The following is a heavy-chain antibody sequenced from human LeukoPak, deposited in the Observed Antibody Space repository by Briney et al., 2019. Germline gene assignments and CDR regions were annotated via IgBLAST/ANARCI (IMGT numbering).Heavy chain of an antibody. Sequence: ASVKVSCKASGGTFSSCAISWVRQAPGQGLEWMGGIIPIFGTANYAQKFQGRVTITADESTSTAYMELSSLRSEDTAVYYCARLLRIGLTPLYNWFDPWGQGTLVTVSS. D-gene: IGHD2/OR15-2a*01. CDR3: ARLLRIGLTPLYNWFDP. J-gene: IGHJ5*02. CDR2: IIPIFGTA. V-gene: IGHV1-69*01. CDR1: GGTFSSCA.